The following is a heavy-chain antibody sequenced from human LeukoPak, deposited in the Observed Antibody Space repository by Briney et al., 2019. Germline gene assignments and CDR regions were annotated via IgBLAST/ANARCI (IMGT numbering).Heavy chain of an antibody. CDR1: GFTFSSFW. CDR3: TRVFGGYDVSDY. CDR2: IKKDGSQK. D-gene: IGHD3-3*01. Sequence: GGSLRLSCAVSGFTFSSFWMSWVRQAPGKGLEWVANIKKDGSQKYYVDSVEGRFTISRDNAKNSLYLQMDSLRVDDTAVYYCTRVFGGYDVSDYWGQGTLVTVSS. V-gene: IGHV3-7*03. J-gene: IGHJ4*02.